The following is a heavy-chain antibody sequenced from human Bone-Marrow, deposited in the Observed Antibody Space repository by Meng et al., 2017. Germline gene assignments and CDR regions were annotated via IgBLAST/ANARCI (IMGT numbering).Heavy chain of an antibody. CDR1: GFTFSSSA. D-gene: IGHD6-13*01. CDR2: IWYDGTNK. CDR3: ATLMSWQELVYDFDH. Sequence: GGSLRLSCAASGFTFSSSAMTWVRQAPGKGLEWVALIWYDGTNKYYGDSVKGRFTISRDNSKNTLYLHMNRLRDEGTAVYYCATLMSWQELVYDFDHWGQGTLVTVSS. J-gene: IGHJ4*02. V-gene: IGHV3-33*08.